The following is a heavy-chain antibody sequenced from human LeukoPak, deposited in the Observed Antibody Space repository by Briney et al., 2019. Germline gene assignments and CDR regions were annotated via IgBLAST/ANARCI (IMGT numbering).Heavy chain of an antibody. CDR1: GYTFTSYG. J-gene: IGHJ4*02. CDR3: ARDWGSHFDY. V-gene: IGHV1-18*01. CDR2: ISAYNGNT. D-gene: IGHD7-27*01. Sequence: ASVKVSCKASGYTFTSYGISWVRQAPGQGLEWMGWISAYNGNTNYAQKLQGRVTITTDESTSTAYIELSSLRSEDTAVYYCARDWGSHFDYWGQGTLVTVSS.